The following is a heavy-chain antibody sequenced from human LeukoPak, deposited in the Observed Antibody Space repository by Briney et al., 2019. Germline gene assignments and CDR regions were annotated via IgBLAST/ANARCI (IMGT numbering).Heavy chain of an antibody. V-gene: IGHV4-34*01. CDR2: INHSGST. Sequence: SETLSLTCAVYGASFSGYYWSWIRQPPGKGLEWIGEINHSGSTNYNPSLKSRVTISVDTSKNQFSLKLSSVTAADTAVYYCASYSGDTYYFDYWGQGTLVTVSS. D-gene: IGHD1-26*01. CDR1: GASFSGYY. CDR3: ASYSGDTYYFDY. J-gene: IGHJ4*02.